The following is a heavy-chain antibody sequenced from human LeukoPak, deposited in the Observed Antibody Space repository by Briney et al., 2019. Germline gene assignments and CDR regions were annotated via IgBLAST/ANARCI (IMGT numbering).Heavy chain of an antibody. CDR1: GVTLSSED. J-gene: IGHJ4*02. V-gene: IGHV3-53*01. D-gene: IGHD6-13*01. Sequence: GGALRLSSAASGVTLSSEDMNWVRPGAGEGRGWVSVIYSGGSTYYTDSVKGRFTISRDNSKNTLYLQMNSLRAEDTALYYCARGSTSAAGVTYWGQGTLVTVSS. CDR3: ARGSTSAAGVTY. CDR2: IYSGGST.